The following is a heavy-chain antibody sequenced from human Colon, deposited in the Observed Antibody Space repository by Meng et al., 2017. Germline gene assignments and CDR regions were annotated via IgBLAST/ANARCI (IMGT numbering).Heavy chain of an antibody. CDR3: TRGNSTSWVSNLD. J-gene: IGHJ4*02. CDR1: GCTVSGSF. Sequence: DVQLVESGGGLIQPGGSLSTSCAASGCTVSGSFMSWVRQAPEKGLDWVSFIHSDDNTWYAESVKGRFSISRDNSKNTLYLQMSSLKVEDTAVYYCTRGNSTSWVSNLDWGQGTLVTVSS. CDR2: IHSDDNT. D-gene: IGHD2/OR15-2a*01. V-gene: IGHV3-53*01.